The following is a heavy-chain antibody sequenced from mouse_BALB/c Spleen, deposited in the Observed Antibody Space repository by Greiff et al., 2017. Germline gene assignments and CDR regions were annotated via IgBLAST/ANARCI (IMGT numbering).Heavy chain of an antibody. Sequence: VQLQQSGPGLVKPSQSLSLTCTVTGYSITSDYAWNWIRQFPGNKLEWMGYISYSGSTSYNPSLKSRISITRDTSKNQFFLQLNSVTTEDTATYYCARGSSGYAMDYWGQGTSVTVSS. CDR3: ARGSSGYAMDY. CDR1: GYSITSDYA. J-gene: IGHJ4*01. CDR2: ISYSGST. D-gene: IGHD3-1*01. V-gene: IGHV3-2*02.